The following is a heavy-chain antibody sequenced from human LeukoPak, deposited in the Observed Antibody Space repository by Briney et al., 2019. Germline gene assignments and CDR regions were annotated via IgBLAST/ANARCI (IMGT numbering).Heavy chain of an antibody. J-gene: IGHJ5*02. CDR1: GFTFSDSA. CDR3: AKGGQDYDFWRFDL. CDR2: ISDTGGRT. D-gene: IGHD3-3*01. Sequence: PGGSLRLSCAASGFTFSDSAVSWVRQAPGEGLEWVSPISDTGGRTYYADSVKGRFAISRDNSRNTVFLQMNSLRAGNTAIYYCAKGGQDYDFWRFDLWGQGILVAVSS. V-gene: IGHV3-23*01.